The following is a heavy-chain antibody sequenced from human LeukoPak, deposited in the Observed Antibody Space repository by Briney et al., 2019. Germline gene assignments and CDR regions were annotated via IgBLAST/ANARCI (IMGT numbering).Heavy chain of an antibody. CDR3: AKAQYYYGSGSYYTE. J-gene: IGHJ4*02. D-gene: IGHD3-10*01. V-gene: IGHV3-30*18. CDR2: ISYDGSNK. CDR1: GFTFSSYG. Sequence: GGSLRLSCAASGFTFSSYGMHWVRQAPGKGLEWVAVISYDGSNKYYADSVKGRFTISRDNSKNTLYLQMNSLRAEDTAVYYCAKAQYYYGSGSYYTEWGQGTLVAVSS.